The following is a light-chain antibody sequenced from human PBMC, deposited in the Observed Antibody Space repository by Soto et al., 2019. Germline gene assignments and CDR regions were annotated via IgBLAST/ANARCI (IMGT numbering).Light chain of an antibody. J-gene: IGKJ5*01. Sequence: EIVLTQSPGTLSLSPGERATLSCRASQSISTSHLAWFQQKPGQAPRLLIYGASSRATGIPDRFSGSGSGTDFTLTISRLEPEDFAVYYCQQYGSSPITFGQGTRLEIK. CDR3: QQYGSSPIT. CDR2: GAS. V-gene: IGKV3-20*01. CDR1: QSISTSH.